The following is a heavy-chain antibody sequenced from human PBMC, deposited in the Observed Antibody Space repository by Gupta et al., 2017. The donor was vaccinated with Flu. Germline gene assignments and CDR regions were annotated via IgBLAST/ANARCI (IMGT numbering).Heavy chain of an antibody. V-gene: IGHV4-59*08. CDR2: IYYSGST. Sequence: QVQLQESGPVLVKPSETLSLTCTVSSGSISRYYWGWIRQPPGKGLECIGFIYYSGSTDYSPSLKSRVSISLDTSKTQFSLKLSSGTAADTAVYYCARGGSDSGHCVWWQLWGQGTLVTVSS. CDR3: ARGGSDSGHCVWWQL. CDR1: SGSISRYY. D-gene: IGHD2-21*01. J-gene: IGHJ4*02.